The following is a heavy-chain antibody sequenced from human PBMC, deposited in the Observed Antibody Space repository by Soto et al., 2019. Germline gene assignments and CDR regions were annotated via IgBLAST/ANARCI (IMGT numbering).Heavy chain of an antibody. V-gene: IGHV3-9*01. Sequence: EVQLVESGGGWVQPGRSLRLSCAASGFTFDDYAMHWVRQAPGKGLEWVLGISWNSGSIGYADSVKGRFTISRDNAKKPLYLQMTSLRAADTALYYWAKAFEGSGWYDYWGQGTLVTVSS. J-gene: IGHJ4*02. CDR2: ISWNSGSI. CDR1: GFTFDDYA. D-gene: IGHD6-19*01. CDR3: AKAFEGSGWYDY.